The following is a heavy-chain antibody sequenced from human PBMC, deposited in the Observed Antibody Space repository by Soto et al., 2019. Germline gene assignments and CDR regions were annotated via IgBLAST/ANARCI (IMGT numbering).Heavy chain of an antibody. CDR3: ARDLKGDHHYAMDV. D-gene: IGHD3-16*01. CDR2: IALTSSTI. Sequence: PGGSLRLSCAASGFRLSDNAMNLVRQSPGKGLEWISYIALTSSTIYYADSVKGRFTISRDNAQNSVFLQMNSLRDDDTAVYFCARDLKGDHHYAMDVWGQGTTVTVSS. J-gene: IGHJ6*02. CDR1: GFRLSDNA. V-gene: IGHV3-48*02.